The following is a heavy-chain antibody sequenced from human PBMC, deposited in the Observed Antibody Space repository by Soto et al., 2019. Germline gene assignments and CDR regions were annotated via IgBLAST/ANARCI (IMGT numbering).Heavy chain of an antibody. J-gene: IGHJ4*02. CDR3: ARGVSMIVEVQRDAPDKYYFDS. D-gene: IGHD3-22*01. V-gene: IGHV4-34*01. CDR2: VNHSGST. Sequence: SETLSLTCAAYGGSFSGYYWRWIRPPPGKQLEWIGEVNHSGSTSSNPSLRSRVTISADTAKNQFSLKLNSVTTAHTALYYCARGVSMIVEVQRDAPDKYYFDSWGEGTLVTVS. CDR1: GGSFSGYY.